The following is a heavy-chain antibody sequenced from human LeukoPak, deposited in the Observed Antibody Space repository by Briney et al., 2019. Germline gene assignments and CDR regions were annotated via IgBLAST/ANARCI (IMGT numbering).Heavy chain of an antibody. Sequence: SETLSLTCTVSGGSISSSSYYWGWVRQPPGKGLEWIGNIYYSGSTYYNPSLESRVTISVDTSKNQFSLKLSSVTAADTAVYYCARPSSGWSAFGYWGQGTLVTVSS. J-gene: IGHJ4*02. CDR1: GGSISSSSYY. CDR3: ARPSSGWSAFGY. CDR2: IYYSGST. D-gene: IGHD6-19*01. V-gene: IGHV4-39*01.